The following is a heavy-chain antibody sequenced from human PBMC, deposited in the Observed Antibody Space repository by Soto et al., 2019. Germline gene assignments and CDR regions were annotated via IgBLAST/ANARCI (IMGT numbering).Heavy chain of an antibody. CDR3: SRDGSGRGSSAQVQGYPNYYYYYMDV. V-gene: IGHV3-48*01. D-gene: IGHD6-6*01. CDR2: ISSSSSTI. CDR1: GFTFSSYS. J-gene: IGHJ6*03. Sequence: EVQLVESGGGLVQPGGSLRLSCAASGFTFSSYSMNWVRQAPGKGLEWVSYISSSSSTIYYADSVKGRFTISRDNAKNSLYLQMNRLRAEDTAVYYCSRDGSGRGSSAQVQGYPNYYYYYMDVWGKGTTVTFSS.